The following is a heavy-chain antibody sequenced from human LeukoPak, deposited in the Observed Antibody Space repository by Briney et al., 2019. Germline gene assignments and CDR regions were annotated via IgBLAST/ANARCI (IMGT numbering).Heavy chain of an antibody. V-gene: IGHV7-4-1*02. J-gene: IGHJ4*02. CDR3: ARGIEYYYDSSGPCPDY. Sequence: ASVKVSCKASGYTFTSYAMNWVRQAPGQGLEWMGWINTNTGNPTYAQGFTGRFVFSLDTSVSTAYLQISSLKAEDTAVYYCARGIEYYYDSSGPCPDYWGQGTLVTVSS. CDR1: GYTFTSYA. D-gene: IGHD3-22*01. CDR2: INTNTGNP.